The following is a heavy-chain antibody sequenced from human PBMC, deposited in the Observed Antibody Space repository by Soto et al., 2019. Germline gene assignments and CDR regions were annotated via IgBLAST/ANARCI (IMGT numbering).Heavy chain of an antibody. J-gene: IGHJ2*01. CDR3: ARDPGRETITAWYFNF. V-gene: IGHV1-2*02. D-gene: IGHD1-20*01. CDR1: GYTFTNYY. CDR2: IRPRTGGT. Sequence: ASVKVSCKDSGYTFTNYYLHWVRQAPGQGLEWMGWIRPRTGGTKYAQTFQVRVTLTRDTSITTAYMELSSLRSDDTAVYYCARDPGRETITAWYFNFWGRGTLVTVSS.